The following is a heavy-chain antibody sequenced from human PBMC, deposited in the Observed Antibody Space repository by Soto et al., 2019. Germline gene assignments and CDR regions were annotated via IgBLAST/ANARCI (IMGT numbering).Heavy chain of an antibody. CDR1: DDSITSGAYY. J-gene: IGHJ4*01. CDR2: IQYRGST. CDR3: AGIFWFGDLLFDY. Sequence: SETLSLTCTVSDDSITSGAYYWGLIRQPPGKGLEWIGTIQYRGSTYYNPSLKSRVTMSLDTSKNQYSLRLSSVTAADTAVYFCAGIFWFGDLLFDYWGHGTLVTVSS. D-gene: IGHD3-10*01. V-gene: IGHV4-39*01.